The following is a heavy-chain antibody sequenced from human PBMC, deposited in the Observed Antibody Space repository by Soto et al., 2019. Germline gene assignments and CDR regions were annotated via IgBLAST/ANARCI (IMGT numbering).Heavy chain of an antibody. V-gene: IGHV3-73*01. CDR2: IRSKANSFAR. CDR1: GFTFSGSG. Sequence: GGSLRLSCAASGFTFSGSGMHWVRQASGKGLEWVGRIRSKANSFARAYAASVKGRFTMSRDDSKNTAYLQMNSLKTEDTAVYFCTRRSEQHYGMDVWGQGTTVTVSS. J-gene: IGHJ6*02. D-gene: IGHD1-26*01. CDR3: TRRSEQHYGMDV.